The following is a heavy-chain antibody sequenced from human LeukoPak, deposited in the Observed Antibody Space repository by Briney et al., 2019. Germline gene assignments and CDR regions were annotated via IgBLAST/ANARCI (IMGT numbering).Heavy chain of an antibody. J-gene: IGHJ4*02. CDR1: GFTFSSYW. D-gene: IGHD3-10*01. V-gene: IGHV3-74*01. Sequence: PGGSLRLSCAASGFTFSSYWMHWVRQAPGKGLVWVSRINTDGSSTSYADSVKGRFTISRDNAKNTLYLQMNSLRAEDTAVYYCAPLYYYGSGSYIHYDYWGQGTLVTVSS. CDR2: INTDGSST. CDR3: APLYYYGSGSYIHYDY.